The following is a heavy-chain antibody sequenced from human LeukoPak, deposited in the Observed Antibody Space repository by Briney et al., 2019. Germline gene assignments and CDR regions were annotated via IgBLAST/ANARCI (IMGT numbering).Heavy chain of an antibody. CDR2: IYSGGST. D-gene: IGHD5-12*01. V-gene: IGHV3-66*01. CDR3: AKGGGYEAQYYYYYLDV. J-gene: IGHJ6*03. Sequence: GGSLRLSCAASGFTFSSNYMSWVRQAPGKGLEWVSVIYSGGSTYYADSVKGRFTISRDNSKNTLYLQMNSLRAEDTAVYYCAKGGGYEAQYYYYYLDVWGKGTTVTISS. CDR1: GFTFSSNY.